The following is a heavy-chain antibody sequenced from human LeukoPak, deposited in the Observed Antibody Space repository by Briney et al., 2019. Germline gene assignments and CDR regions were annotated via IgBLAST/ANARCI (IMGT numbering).Heavy chain of an antibody. CDR2: ISGSGGST. J-gene: IGHJ4*02. CDR1: GFTFSSYA. Sequence: GGSLRLSCAASGFTFSSYAMSWVRQAPGKGLEWVSAISGSGGSTYYADSVKGRFTISRDNSKNTLYLQMNSLRAEDTAVYYCAKDLLRWVVTALDYWGQGTLVTVSS. CDR3: AKDLLRWVVTALDY. D-gene: IGHD2-21*02. V-gene: IGHV3-23*01.